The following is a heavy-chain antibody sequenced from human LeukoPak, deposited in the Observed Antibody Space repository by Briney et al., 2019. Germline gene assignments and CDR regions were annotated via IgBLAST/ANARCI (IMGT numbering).Heavy chain of an antibody. Sequence: VASVKVSCKASGYTFTGYYMHGVRQAPGQGLEWMGWINPNSGGTNYAQKFQGRVTMTRDTSISTAYMELSRLRSDDTAVYYCARGEQQWLAYYFDYWGQGTLVTVSS. CDR2: INPNSGGT. CDR3: ARGEQQWLAYYFDY. V-gene: IGHV1-2*02. D-gene: IGHD6-19*01. CDR1: GYTFTGYY. J-gene: IGHJ4*02.